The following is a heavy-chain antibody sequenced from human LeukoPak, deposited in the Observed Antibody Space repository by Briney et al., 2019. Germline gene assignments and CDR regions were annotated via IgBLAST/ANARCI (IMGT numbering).Heavy chain of an antibody. D-gene: IGHD2-15*01. Sequence: SQTLSLTCAISGDGVSNNVGTWHWIRHSPSRGLEWLGRTYYRSKWGNDYAVSVRSRITITPDTSKNQFSLQLNSVTPEDTAVYYCARGMGYCNGGSCYPRFDFWGQGTVVTVSS. CDR1: GDGVSNNVGT. V-gene: IGHV6-1*01. J-gene: IGHJ4*02. CDR2: TYYRSKWGN. CDR3: ARGMGYCNGGSCYPRFDF.